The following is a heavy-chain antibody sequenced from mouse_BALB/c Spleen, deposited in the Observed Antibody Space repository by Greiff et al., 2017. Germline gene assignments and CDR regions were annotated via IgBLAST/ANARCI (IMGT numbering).Heavy chain of an antibody. CDR1: GFNIKDYY. D-gene: IGHD2-1*01. J-gene: IGHJ4*01. Sequence: VQLQQSGAELVRPGALVKLSCKASGFNIKDYYMHWVKQRPEQGLEWIGWIDPENGNTIYDPKFQGKASITADTSSSTAYMQLSSLTSEDSAIYYCARSSYYPRAMDYWGQGTSVTVSS. CDR3: ARSSYYPRAMDY. CDR2: IDPENGNT. V-gene: IGHV14-1*02.